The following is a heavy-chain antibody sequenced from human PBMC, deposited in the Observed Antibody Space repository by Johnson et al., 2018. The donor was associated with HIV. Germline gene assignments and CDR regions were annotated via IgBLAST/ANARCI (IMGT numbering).Heavy chain of an antibody. J-gene: IGHJ3*02. CDR1: GFTFSSYG. Sequence: VQLVESGGGVVQPGRSLRLSCVASGFTFSSYGIHWVRQAPGKGLEWVAIISYDGSNKYYADSVKGRFTISRDNSKNSLYLQMNSLRAEDTAVYYCARGPSAYCGGDCPGGAFDIWGQGTMVTVSS. D-gene: IGHD2-21*02. CDR3: ARGPSAYCGGDCPGGAFDI. CDR2: ISYDGSNK. V-gene: IGHV3-30*03.